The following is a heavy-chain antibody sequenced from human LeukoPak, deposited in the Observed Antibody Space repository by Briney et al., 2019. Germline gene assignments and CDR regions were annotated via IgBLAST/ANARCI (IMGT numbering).Heavy chain of an antibody. CDR3: ATYGDYALQH. CDR2: IYYSGST. J-gene: IGHJ1*01. D-gene: IGHD4-17*01. V-gene: IGHV4-59*01. CDR1: GGSISSYY. Sequence: SETLSLTCTVSGGSISSYYWSWIRHPPGKGLEWIGYIYYSGSTNYNPSLKSRVTISVDTSKNQFSLKLSSVTAADTAVYYCATYGDYALQHWGQGTLVTVSS.